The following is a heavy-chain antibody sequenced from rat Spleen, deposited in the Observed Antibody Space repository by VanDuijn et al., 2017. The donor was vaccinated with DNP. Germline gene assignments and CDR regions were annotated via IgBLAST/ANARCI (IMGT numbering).Heavy chain of an antibody. CDR3: VRWNSGHFDY. V-gene: IGHV5-7*01. D-gene: IGHD4-3*01. CDR2: ISYDRSST. Sequence: EVQLVESGGDLVPPGRSLKLSCAASGFTFSDYNMAWVRQAPKKGLEWVATISYDRSSTHYRDSVKGRFTISRDNAKSTLYLQMNSLRSEDMATYYCVRWNSGHFDYWGQGVMVTVS. CDR1: GFTFSDYN. J-gene: IGHJ2*01.